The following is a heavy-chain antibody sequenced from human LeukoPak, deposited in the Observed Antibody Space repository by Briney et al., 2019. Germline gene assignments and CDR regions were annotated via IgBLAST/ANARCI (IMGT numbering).Heavy chain of an antibody. CDR3: ARGGNYYLNY. J-gene: IGHJ4*02. Sequence: GGSLRLSCEVSGFTFRTSWMHWARQAPGGGLVWVSRMNSDGTTINYADSVKGRFTTSRDNAKNTLYLQMNSLRAEDTAVYYCARGGNYYLNYWGQGTLATVSS. V-gene: IGHV3-74*01. CDR1: GFTFRTSW. CDR2: MNSDGTTI. D-gene: IGHD2/OR15-2a*01.